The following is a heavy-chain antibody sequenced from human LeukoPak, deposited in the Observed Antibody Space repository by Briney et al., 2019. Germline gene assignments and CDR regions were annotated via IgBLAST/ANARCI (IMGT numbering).Heavy chain of an antibody. Sequence: TSETLSLTCTVSGGSISSYYWSWIRQPAGKGLEWIGRIYTSGSTNYNPSLKSRVTMSVDTSKNQFSLKLSSVTAADTAVYYCAMIAVXGNPXXFDXWGQGTLVTVSS. V-gene: IGHV4-4*07. CDR2: IYTSGST. D-gene: IGHD6-19*01. CDR1: GGSISSYY. CDR3: AMIAVXGNPXXFDX. J-gene: IGHJ4*02.